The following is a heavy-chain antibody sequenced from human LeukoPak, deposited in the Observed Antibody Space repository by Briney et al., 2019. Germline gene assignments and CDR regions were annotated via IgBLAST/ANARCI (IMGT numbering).Heavy chain of an antibody. CDR1: GYTFTSYY. D-gene: IGHD6-19*01. V-gene: IGHV1-46*01. J-gene: IGHJ4*02. CDR3: ARGQPTYSSGWYAHGSTTH. CDR2: INPSGGST. Sequence: GASVKVSCKASGYTFTSYYMHWVRQAPGQGLEWMGIINPSGGSTSYAQKFQGRVTMTRDTSTSTVYMELSSLRSEDTAVYYCARGQPTYSSGWYAHGSTTHWGQGTLVTVSS.